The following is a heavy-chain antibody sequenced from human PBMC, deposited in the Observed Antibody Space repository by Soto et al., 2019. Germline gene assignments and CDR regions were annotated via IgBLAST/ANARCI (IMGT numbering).Heavy chain of an antibody. D-gene: IGHD3-3*01. CDR3: AKESDFWGVYFSPGNYLDY. CDR2: ITGSGGDT. CDR1: GFTFSNSA. Sequence: EVQLLGSGGGLVQPGGSLRLSCAASGFTFSNSAMSWVRQPPGKGLEWVSGITGSGGDTFYADSVKGRFTISRDNSKNTLYLQMNSLRAEDTAIYYCAKESDFWGVYFSPGNYLDYWGQGTLVTVSS. V-gene: IGHV3-23*01. J-gene: IGHJ4*02.